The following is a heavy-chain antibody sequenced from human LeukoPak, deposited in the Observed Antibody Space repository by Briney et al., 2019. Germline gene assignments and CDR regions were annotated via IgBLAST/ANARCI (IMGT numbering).Heavy chain of an antibody. D-gene: IGHD3-22*01. V-gene: IGHV3-23*01. CDR1: GFTFSSYA. CDR2: ISGSGGST. Sequence: GRSLRLSCAASGFTFSSYAMSWVRQAPGKGPERVSAISGSGGSTYYADSVKGRFTISRDNSKNTLYLQMNSLRAEDTAVYYCAKDLNYYDSSGYSVLVDYWGQGTLVTVSS. J-gene: IGHJ4*02. CDR3: AKDLNYYDSSGYSVLVDY.